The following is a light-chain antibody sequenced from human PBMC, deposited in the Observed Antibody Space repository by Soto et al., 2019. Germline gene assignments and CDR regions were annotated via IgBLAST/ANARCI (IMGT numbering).Light chain of an antibody. CDR2: AAS. CDR1: QSVSSN. V-gene: IGKV3-15*01. CDR3: QHYNNWPPYT. Sequence: EIVMTQSPATLSVSPGERATLSCRASQSVSSNLAWYQQKPGQAPRLLIYAASTRATGIPARFSGSGSGTDITLTISSLQSEDFAVYYCQHYNNWPPYTFGQGTKLEIK. J-gene: IGKJ2*01.